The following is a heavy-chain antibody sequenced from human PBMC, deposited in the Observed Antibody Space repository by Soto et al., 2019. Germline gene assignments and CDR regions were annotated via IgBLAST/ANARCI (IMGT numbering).Heavy chain of an antibody. CDR3: ARDLWGYCGADCYPLDV. CDR1: GGSISRNY. Sequence: PSETLSRTCTVSGGSISRNYWSWFRRPPGEGLEWIGYMYNTGSTIYNPSLKSRVTISVDTSKNQFSLKLNSVTAADTAVYYCARDLWGYCGADCYPLDVWGQGTTVTVSS. V-gene: IGHV4-59*01. J-gene: IGHJ6*02. D-gene: IGHD2-21*02. CDR2: MYNTGST.